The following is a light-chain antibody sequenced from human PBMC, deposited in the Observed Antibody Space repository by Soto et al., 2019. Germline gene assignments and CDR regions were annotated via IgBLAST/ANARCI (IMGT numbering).Light chain of an antibody. CDR2: LAS. CDR1: QDVGSF. CDR3: QQYNSHSFYS. Sequence: DIQMAQSPSTLSASVGDTVTVTCRASQDVGSFLAWYQQKPGKAPKLLIYLASRLESGVQSRFSGSGSGTDFSLTISGLQPDDFATYFCQQYNSHSFYSFGQGTKLEIK. J-gene: IGKJ2*03. V-gene: IGKV1-5*03.